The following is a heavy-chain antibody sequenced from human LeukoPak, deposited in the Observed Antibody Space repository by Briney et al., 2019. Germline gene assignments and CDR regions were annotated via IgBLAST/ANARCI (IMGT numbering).Heavy chain of an antibody. CDR2: INPSGGST. J-gene: IGHJ3*02. V-gene: IGHV1-46*01. CDR3: ARGYCSGGSCPGDAFDI. D-gene: IGHD2-15*01. Sequence: ASVKVSCKASGYTFTSYYMHWVRQAPGQGLEWKGIINPSGGSTSYAQKFQGRVTMTRDTSTSTVYMELSSLRSEDTAVYYCARGYCSGGSCPGDAFDIWGQGTMVTVSS. CDR1: GYTFTSYY.